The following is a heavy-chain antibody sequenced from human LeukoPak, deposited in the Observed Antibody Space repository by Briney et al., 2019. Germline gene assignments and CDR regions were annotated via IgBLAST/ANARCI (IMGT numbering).Heavy chain of an antibody. V-gene: IGHV4-59*01. Sequence: SETLSLTCTVSGGSISSYYWSWIRQPPGKGLEWIGYIYYSGSTNYNPSLKSRVTISVDTSKNQFSLKLSSVTAADTAVYYCARGWRYSSGSGIVYSYDGWGQGTLVTVSS. D-gene: IGHD6-19*01. J-gene: IGHJ4*02. CDR2: IYYSGST. CDR1: GGSISSYY. CDR3: ARGWRYSSGSGIVYSYDG.